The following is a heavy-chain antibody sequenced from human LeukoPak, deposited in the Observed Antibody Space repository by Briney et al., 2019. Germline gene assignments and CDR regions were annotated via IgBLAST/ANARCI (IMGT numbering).Heavy chain of an antibody. D-gene: IGHD6-13*01. CDR1: GFIFSSYW. J-gene: IGHJ6*03. CDR3: ARSIRIAAPAGYYYYYYYMDV. V-gene: IGHV3-7*01. Sequence: PGGSLRLSCAASGFIFSSYWMSWVRQAPGKGLEWVANIKQDGSEKYYVDSVKGRFTISRDNAKNSLYLQMNSLRAEDTAVYYCARSIRIAAPAGYYYYYYYMDVWGKGTTVTISS. CDR2: IKQDGSEK.